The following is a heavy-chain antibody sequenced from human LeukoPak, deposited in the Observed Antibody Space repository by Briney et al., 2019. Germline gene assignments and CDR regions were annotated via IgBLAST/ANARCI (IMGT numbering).Heavy chain of an antibody. D-gene: IGHD3-10*01. CDR3: ARGITMVRGVPPSGMDV. J-gene: IGHJ6*02. V-gene: IGHV1-46*01. Sequence: GASVKVSCKASGYTFTGYYMHWVRQASGHGLEWMGIINPSGGSTSYAQKFQGRVSMTRDTSTSTVYMELSSLRSEDTAVYYCARGITMVRGVPPSGMDVWGQGTTVTAPS. CDR1: GYTFTGYY. CDR2: INPSGGST.